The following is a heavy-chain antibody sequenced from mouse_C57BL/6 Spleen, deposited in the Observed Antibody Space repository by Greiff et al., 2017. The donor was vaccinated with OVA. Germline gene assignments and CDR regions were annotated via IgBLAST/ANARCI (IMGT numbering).Heavy chain of an antibody. D-gene: IGHD1-1*01. CDR2: IWTGGGK. CDR3: ASTVVARGFAY. CDR1: GFSLTSYA. J-gene: IGHJ3*01. Sequence: VQLVESGPGLVAPSQSLSITCTVSGFSLTSYAISWVRQPPGKGLEWLGVIWTGGGKNYNSAPKTSLSISKDNSKSQVFLKMNSLQTDDTARYYCASTVVARGFAYWGQGTLVTVSA. V-gene: IGHV2-9-1*01.